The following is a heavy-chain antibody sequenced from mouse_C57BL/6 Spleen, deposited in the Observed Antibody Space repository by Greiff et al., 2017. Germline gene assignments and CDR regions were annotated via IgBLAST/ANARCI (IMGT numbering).Heavy chain of an antibody. V-gene: IGHV5-16*01. CDR2: INYDGSST. CDR1: GFTFSDYY. D-gene: IGHD3-3*01. J-gene: IGHJ1*03. Sequence: DVQLVESEGGLVQPGSSMKLSCTASGFTFSDYYMAWVRQVPEKGLEWVANINYDGSSTYYLDSLKSRFIISRDNAKNILYLQMSSLKSEDTATYYCARSKRDGGRYFDVWGTGTTVTVSS. CDR3: ARSKRDGGRYFDV.